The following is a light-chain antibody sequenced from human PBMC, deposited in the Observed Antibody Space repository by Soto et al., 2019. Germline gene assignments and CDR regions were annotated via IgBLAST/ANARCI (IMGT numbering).Light chain of an antibody. J-gene: IGKJ4*02. V-gene: IGKV1-5*03. CDR2: KTS. Sequence: DIQMTQSPSTLSASVGDRVTITCRASQIISNRLAWYQQKPGKAPKLLIYKTSSLESGVPARFRGSGSGTEFTLTISSLQPDDFATYFCQHYDSYSPFGGGTKVDIK. CDR3: QHYDSYSP. CDR1: QIISNR.